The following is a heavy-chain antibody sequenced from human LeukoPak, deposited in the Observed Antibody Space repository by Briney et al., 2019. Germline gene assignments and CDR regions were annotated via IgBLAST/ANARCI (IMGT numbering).Heavy chain of an antibody. J-gene: IGHJ4*02. Sequence: GGSLRLSCAASGFSFSSYAMSWVRQAPGKGLEWVSAISGSGGSTYYADSVKGRFTISRDNSKNTLYLQMNSLRAEDTAVYYCAKFQWELLYAFDYWGQGTLVTVSS. CDR2: ISGSGGST. CDR3: AKFQWELLYAFDY. V-gene: IGHV3-23*01. CDR1: GFSFSSYA. D-gene: IGHD1-26*01.